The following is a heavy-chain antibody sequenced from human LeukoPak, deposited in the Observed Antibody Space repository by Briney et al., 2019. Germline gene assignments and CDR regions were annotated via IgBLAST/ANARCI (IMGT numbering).Heavy chain of an antibody. J-gene: IGHJ4*02. D-gene: IGHD2-2*03. CDR2: ISSSSSYI. CDR3: ARAHGYCSSTSCLHFDY. CDR1: GFTFSSYS. V-gene: IGHV3-21*01. Sequence: PGGSLRLSCAASGFTFSSYSMNWVRQAPGKGLEWVSSISSSSSYIYYADSVKGRFTISRDNAKNSLYLQMNSLRAEDTAVYYCARAHGYCSSTSCLHFDYWGQGTLVTVSS.